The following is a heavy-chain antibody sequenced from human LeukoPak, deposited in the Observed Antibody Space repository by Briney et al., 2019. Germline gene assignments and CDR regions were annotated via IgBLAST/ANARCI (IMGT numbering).Heavy chain of an antibody. J-gene: IGHJ6*03. CDR2: INWDGSST. D-gene: IGHD5-24*01. CDR3: TKGMTYCRYIYYMDV. CDR1: GFTFDDYT. Sequence: PGGSLRLSCTASGFTFDDYTMHWVRQAPGKGLEWVSFINWDGSSTHYADSVKGRFTISRDNSKNSLYLQMNSLRTEDTALYYCTKGMTYCRYIYYMDVWGRGTTVTVSS. V-gene: IGHV3-43*01.